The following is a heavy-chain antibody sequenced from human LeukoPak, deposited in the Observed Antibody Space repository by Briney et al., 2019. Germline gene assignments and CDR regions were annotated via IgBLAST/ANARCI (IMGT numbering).Heavy chain of an antibody. D-gene: IGHD3-22*01. CDR1: EFTFSSYA. CDR2: ISGSGDST. CDR3: AKDHIFYYENRCYWTNSGFGFDY. J-gene: IGHJ4*02. Sequence: GGSLRLSCAASEFTFSSYAMSWVRQAPGKGLEWVSGISGSGDSTYYADSVKGRFTISRDNSKNTLYLQVNSLRAEDTAVYHCAKDHIFYYENRCYWTNSGFGFDYWGQGTLVTVSS. V-gene: IGHV3-23*01.